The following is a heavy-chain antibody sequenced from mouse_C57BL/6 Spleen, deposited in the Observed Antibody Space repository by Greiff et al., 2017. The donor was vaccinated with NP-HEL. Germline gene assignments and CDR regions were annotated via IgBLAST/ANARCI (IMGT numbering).Heavy chain of an antibody. J-gene: IGHJ2*01. D-gene: IGHD1-1*01. V-gene: IGHV5-17*01. CDR1: GFTFSDYG. CDR2: ISSGSSTI. CDR3: ARQIYYGSSPLYFDY. Sequence: EVQVVESGGGLVKPGGSLKLSCAASGFTFSDYGMHWVRQAPEKGLEWVAYISSGSSTIYYADTVKGRFTISRDNAKNTLFLQMTSLRSEDTAMYYCARQIYYGSSPLYFDYWGQGTTLTVSS.